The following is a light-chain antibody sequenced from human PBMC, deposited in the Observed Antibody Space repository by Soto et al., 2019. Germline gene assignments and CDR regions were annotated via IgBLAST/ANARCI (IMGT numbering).Light chain of an antibody. CDR1: QSVDTK. J-gene: IGKJ2*01. CDR2: GES. Sequence: ETVMTQSPATLSVSPGERATLSCRASQSVDTKLAWYQHKPGQAPRLLIYGESTRATGIPARFSGSGSGTEFTLTISSLQSEECAVYVCQYYNNWYTYGQGTNLEIK. CDR3: QYYNNWYT. V-gene: IGKV3-15*01.